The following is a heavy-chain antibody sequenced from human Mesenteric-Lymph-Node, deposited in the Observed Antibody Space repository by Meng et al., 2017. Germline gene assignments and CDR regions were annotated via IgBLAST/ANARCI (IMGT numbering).Heavy chain of an antibody. J-gene: IGHJ3*02. V-gene: IGHV5-51*01. CDR1: GYSFTSYW. CDR3: ARLSVATIAGVPRSGYYKQYDAFDI. D-gene: IGHD3-22*01. Sequence: GESLKISCQGSGYSFTSYWIGWVRQMPGKGLECMGIIYPGDSDTRYSPSFQGQVTISADKSISTAYLQWSSLKASDTAMYYCARLSVATIAGVPRSGYYKQYDAFDIWGQGTMVTVSS. CDR2: IYPGDSDT.